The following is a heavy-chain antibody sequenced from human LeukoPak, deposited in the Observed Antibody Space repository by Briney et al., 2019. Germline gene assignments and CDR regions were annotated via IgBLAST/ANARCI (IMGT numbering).Heavy chain of an antibody. J-gene: IGHJ4*02. CDR3: ARGDYGDRDLDY. V-gene: IGHV3-48*02. D-gene: IGHD4-17*01. Sequence: GRSLRLSCAASGFTFSSYSMNWVRQAPGKGLEWVSYISSRSSSIYYADSVKGRFTLSRDNAKNSLYLQMNSLRDEDTAVYYCARGDYGDRDLDYWGQGTLVTVSS. CDR1: GFTFSSYS. CDR2: ISSRSSSI.